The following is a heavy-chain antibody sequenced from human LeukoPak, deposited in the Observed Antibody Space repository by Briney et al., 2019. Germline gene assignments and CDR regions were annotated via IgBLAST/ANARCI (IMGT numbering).Heavy chain of an antibody. D-gene: IGHD3-3*01. Sequence: PGGSLRLSCAASGFTFGNYAMNWVRQTPGKGLEWVSYISSSGSTIYYADSVKGRFTISRDNAKNSLYLQMNSLRAEDTAVYYCAAPKWSIFGVLDYWGQGTLVTVSS. J-gene: IGHJ4*02. CDR2: ISSSGSTI. V-gene: IGHV3-48*04. CDR3: AAPKWSIFGVLDY. CDR1: GFTFGNYA.